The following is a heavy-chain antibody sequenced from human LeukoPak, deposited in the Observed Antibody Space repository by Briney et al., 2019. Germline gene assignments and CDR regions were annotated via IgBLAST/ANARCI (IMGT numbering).Heavy chain of an antibody. CDR1: GYTLTELS. D-gene: IGHD2-2*02. CDR2: FDPEDGET. CDR3: ARAIQPYCSSTSCYTGYYAPFDY. V-gene: IGHV1-24*01. J-gene: IGHJ4*02. Sequence: ASVKVSCKVSGYTLTELSMHWVRQAPGNGLEWMGGFDPEDGETIYAQKFQGRVTMTEDTSTDTAYMELSSLRSEDTAVYYCARAIQPYCSSTSCYTGYYAPFDYWGQGTLVAVSS.